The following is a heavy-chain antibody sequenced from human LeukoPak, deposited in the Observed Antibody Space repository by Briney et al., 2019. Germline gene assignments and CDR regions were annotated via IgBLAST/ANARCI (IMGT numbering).Heavy chain of an antibody. CDR2: ISGSGGST. J-gene: IGHJ4*02. Sequence: PGGSLRLSCAASGFTFSDYYMSWVRQAPGKGLEWVSAISGSGGSTYYADSVKGRFTISRDNSKNTLYLQMNSLRAEDTAVYYCAKGQYSGSYWGLGLDYWGQGTLVTVSS. CDR1: GFTFSDYY. V-gene: IGHV3-23*01. D-gene: IGHD1-26*01. CDR3: AKGQYSGSYWGLGLDY.